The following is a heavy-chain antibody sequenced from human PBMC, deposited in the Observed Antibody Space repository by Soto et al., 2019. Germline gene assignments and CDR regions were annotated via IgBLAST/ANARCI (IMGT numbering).Heavy chain of an antibody. Sequence: SETLSLTCTVSGGSISSGGYYWSWTRQHPGKGLEWIGYIYYSGSTYYNPSLKSRVTISVDTSKNQFSLKLSSVTAADTAVYYCARHGSVVVPPVWGQGTTVTVSS. CDR2: IYYSGST. CDR1: GGSISSGGYY. V-gene: IGHV4-31*03. CDR3: ARHGSVVVPPV. J-gene: IGHJ6*02. D-gene: IGHD2-2*01.